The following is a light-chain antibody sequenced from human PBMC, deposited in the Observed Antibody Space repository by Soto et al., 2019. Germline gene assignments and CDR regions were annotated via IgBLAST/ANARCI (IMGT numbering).Light chain of an antibody. CDR1: SSDVGGYNY. CDR2: DVK. V-gene: IGLV2-11*01. Sequence: QSALTQPRSVSGSPGQSVTISCTGTSSDVGGYNYVSWYQQHPGRAPRVMIYDVKTRPSGVPDRFSGSKSGNTASLTISELQAEDEADYYCCSYAGDYTFVFGTGTKLIVL. CDR3: CSYAGDYTFV. J-gene: IGLJ1*01.